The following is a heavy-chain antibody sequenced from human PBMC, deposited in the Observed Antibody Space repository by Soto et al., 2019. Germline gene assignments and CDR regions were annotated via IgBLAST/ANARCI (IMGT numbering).Heavy chain of an antibody. J-gene: IGHJ6*02. Sequence: GASVKVSCKASGYTFTSYGISWVRQAPGQGLEWMGWISAYNGNTNYAQKLQGRVTMTTDTSTSTAYMELRSLRSDDTAVYYCARDTGIAAAGTWNYYYYGMDFWGQGTTVTVSS. CDR3: ARDTGIAAAGTWNYYYYGMDF. D-gene: IGHD6-13*01. CDR2: ISAYNGNT. CDR1: GYTFTSYG. V-gene: IGHV1-18*01.